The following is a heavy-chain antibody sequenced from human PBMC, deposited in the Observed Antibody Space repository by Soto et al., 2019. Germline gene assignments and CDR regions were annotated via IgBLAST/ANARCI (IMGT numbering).Heavy chain of an antibody. D-gene: IGHD3-22*01. J-gene: IGHJ4*02. Sequence: PVGSVRLSCATSGFSFNDYAMYWVRQAPGQGLEWVAIISSDGHHQFYLDNLRGRFTVSRDNSKNTLYLQMNSLRPEDTAVYYCSRGTYYPQSSGLHADYWGPGTVVTVSS. CDR3: SRGTYYPQSSGLHADY. CDR1: GFSFNDYA. V-gene: IGHV3-30*03. CDR2: ISSDGHHQ.